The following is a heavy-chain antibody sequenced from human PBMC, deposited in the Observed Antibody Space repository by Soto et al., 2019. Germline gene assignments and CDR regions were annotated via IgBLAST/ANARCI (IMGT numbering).Heavy chain of an antibody. CDR1: GDTVSSNSVA. V-gene: IGHV6-1*01. D-gene: IGHD2-15*01. Sequence: SQTLSLTCVGSGDTVSSNSVAWNWVRQSPSRGLEWLGRTYYRSRWYSDYAVSVRSRIDINADTSKNQVSLQLNSVTPEDTAVYYCARFDEDSDYYYYGMDFWGQGTTVTVSS. J-gene: IGHJ6*02. CDR3: ARFDEDSDYYYYGMDF. CDR2: TYYRSRWYS.